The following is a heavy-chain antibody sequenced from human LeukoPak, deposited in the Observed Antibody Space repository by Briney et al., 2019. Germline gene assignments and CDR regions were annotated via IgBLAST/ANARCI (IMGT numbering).Heavy chain of an antibody. CDR3: TRSGSGGSCFSCWFDP. CDR1: GFTFGDYA. V-gene: IGHV3-49*04. D-gene: IGHD2-15*01. CDR2: IRCKAYGGTT. Sequence: GGSLRLSCTASGFTFGDYAMTWVRQAPGKGLEWVGFIRCKAYGGTTEYAASVKGRFTISRDDSKSIAYLQMNSLKTEDTAVYYCTRSGSGGSCFSCWFDPWGQGILVTVS. J-gene: IGHJ5*02.